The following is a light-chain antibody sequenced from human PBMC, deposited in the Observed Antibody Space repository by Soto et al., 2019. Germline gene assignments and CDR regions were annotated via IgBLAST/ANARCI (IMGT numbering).Light chain of an antibody. V-gene: IGLV7-46*01. J-gene: IGLJ2*01. Sequence: QTVVTQEPSLTVSPGGTVTLTCGSSTGAVTSGHYPYWFQQKPGQAPRTLIYDTSNKHSWTPARFSGSLLGGKAALTLSGALPEDEAEYYCLLSYSGARLVVFGGGTQLTFL. CDR3: LLSYSGARLVV. CDR1: TGAVTSGHY. CDR2: DTS.